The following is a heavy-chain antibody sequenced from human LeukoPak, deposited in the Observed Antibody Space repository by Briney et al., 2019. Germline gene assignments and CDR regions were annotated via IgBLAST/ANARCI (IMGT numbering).Heavy chain of an antibody. CDR2: ISYDGSNK. D-gene: IGHD5-18*01. CDR3: AGRPTGYSSGYIH. Sequence: GGSLRLSCAASGFTFSSYGMHWVRQAPGKGLEWVAVISYDGSNKYYADSVKGRFTISRDNSENIVYLQMNNLRVEDTAVYYCAGRPTGYSSGYIHWGQGTLVTVSS. CDR1: GFTFSSYG. J-gene: IGHJ4*02. V-gene: IGHV3-30*03.